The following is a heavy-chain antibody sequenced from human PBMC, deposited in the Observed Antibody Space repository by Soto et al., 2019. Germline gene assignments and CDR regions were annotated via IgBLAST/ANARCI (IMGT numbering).Heavy chain of an antibody. CDR1: GGSISSYY. Sequence: SETLSLTCTVSGGSISSYYWSWIRQPPGKGLEWIGYIYYSGSANYNPSLKSRVTISVDTSKNQFSLKLSSVTAADTAVYYCARDRYGDYVFDYWGQGTLVTVSS. D-gene: IGHD4-17*01. V-gene: IGHV4-59*12. CDR3: ARDRYGDYVFDY. CDR2: IYYSGSA. J-gene: IGHJ4*02.